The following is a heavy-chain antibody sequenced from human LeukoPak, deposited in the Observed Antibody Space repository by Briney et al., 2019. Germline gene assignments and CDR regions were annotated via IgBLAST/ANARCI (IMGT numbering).Heavy chain of an antibody. CDR3: AKGAGGFSYYNWFDP. Sequence: PSETLSLTCTVSGYSISSSYYWGWIRQPPGKGLEWIGYIYYSGSTNYNPSLKSRVTISVDTSKNQFSLKLSSVTAADTAIYYCAKGAGGFSYYNWFDPWGQGTLVTVSS. CDR2: IYYSGST. V-gene: IGHV4-61*01. D-gene: IGHD5-18*01. CDR1: GYSISSSYY. J-gene: IGHJ5*02.